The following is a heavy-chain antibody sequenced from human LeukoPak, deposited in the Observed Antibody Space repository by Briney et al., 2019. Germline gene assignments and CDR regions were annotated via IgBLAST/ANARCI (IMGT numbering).Heavy chain of an antibody. CDR1: GYSISSGYY. CDR3: ARAPIVVVVDAFDI. J-gene: IGHJ3*02. Sequence: SETLSLTCTVSGYSISSGYYWGWIRQPPGKGLEWIGSIYHSGSTYYNPSLKSRVTISVDTSKNQFSLKLSSVTAADTAVYYCARAPIVVVVDAFDIWGQGTMVTVSS. D-gene: IGHD3-22*01. V-gene: IGHV4-38-2*02. CDR2: IYHSGST.